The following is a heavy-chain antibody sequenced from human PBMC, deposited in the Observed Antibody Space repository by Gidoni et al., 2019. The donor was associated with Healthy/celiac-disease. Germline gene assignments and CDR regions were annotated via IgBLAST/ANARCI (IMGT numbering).Heavy chain of an antibody. J-gene: IGHJ4*02. D-gene: IGHD3-3*01. CDR1: GFTFSNAW. CDR2: IKSKTDGGTT. CDR3: TTPLYYDFWSGPVGY. Sequence: EVQLVESGGGLVKPGGSLRLSCAASGFTFSNAWMNWVRQAPGKGLEWVGRIKSKTDGGTTDYAAPVKGRFTISRDDSKNTLYLKMNSLKTEDTAVYYCTTPLYYDFWSGPVGYWGQGTLVTVSS. V-gene: IGHV3-15*07.